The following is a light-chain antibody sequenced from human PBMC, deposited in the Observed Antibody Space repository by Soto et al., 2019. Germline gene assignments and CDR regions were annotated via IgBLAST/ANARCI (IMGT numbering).Light chain of an antibody. V-gene: IGKV1-5*03. CDR1: QSISTW. Sequence: DIQMTQSPSTLSASVGDRVTITCRASQSISTWLAWYQQKPGKAPKLLIYKTSTLESGVPPRFSGSGSETEFTLTISSLQPDDFATYYCQQYNDYPWTFGQGTKVDIK. J-gene: IGKJ1*01. CDR2: KTS. CDR3: QQYNDYPWT.